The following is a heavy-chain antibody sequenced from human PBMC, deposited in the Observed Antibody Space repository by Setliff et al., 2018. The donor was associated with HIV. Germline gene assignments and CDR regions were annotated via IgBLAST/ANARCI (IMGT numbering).Heavy chain of an antibody. D-gene: IGHD3-10*01. V-gene: IGHV4-30-2*06. CDR3: VREGAGSGSYYPDF. J-gene: IGHJ4*02. CDR2: IYPSGRT. Sequence: SETLSLTCAVSGDSMSSGDYSWNWIRQSPGKGLEWIGYIYPSGRTYYNPSLKNRVTMSIDRSKKQFSLNLSSVTAADTALYFCVREGAGSGSYYPDFWGQGILVTVSS. CDR1: GDSMSSGDYS.